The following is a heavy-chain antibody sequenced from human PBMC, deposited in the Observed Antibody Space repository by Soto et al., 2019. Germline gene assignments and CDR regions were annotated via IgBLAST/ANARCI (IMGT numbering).Heavy chain of an antibody. Sequence: EVQLLESGGGLVQPGGSLRLSCAASGFTFSSYAMTWVRQAPGSGLEWVSAITGSADNTNYVDSVKGRFTISRDNSKNPLYLQMNSLRAVDTAVYYCAKVGSYDEGFVHWYFDLWGRGTLVTVSS. CDR3: AKVGSYDEGFVHWYFDL. V-gene: IGHV3-23*01. D-gene: IGHD3-3*01. J-gene: IGHJ2*01. CDR2: ITGSADNT. CDR1: GFTFSSYA.